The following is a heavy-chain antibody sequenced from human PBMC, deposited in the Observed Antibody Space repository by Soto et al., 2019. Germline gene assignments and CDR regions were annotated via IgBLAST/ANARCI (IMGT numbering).Heavy chain of an antibody. CDR3: ARAGVYAIRTTFDY. CDR2: IWYDGGNK. J-gene: IGHJ4*02. Sequence: QVQLVESGGGVVQPGRSLRLSCAASGFTFSSYGMHWVRQAPGKGLEWVAVIWYDGGNKYYADSVKGRFTISRDNSKNTLYLQMNSLRAEDTAVYYCARAGVYAIRTTFDYWGQGTLVTVSS. CDR1: GFTFSSYG. V-gene: IGHV3-33*01. D-gene: IGHD2-8*01.